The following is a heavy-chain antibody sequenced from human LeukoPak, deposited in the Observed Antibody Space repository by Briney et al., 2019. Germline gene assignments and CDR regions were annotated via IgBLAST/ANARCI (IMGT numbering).Heavy chain of an antibody. Sequence: PGESLKISCQGSGYSFTTYWVGWVRQLPGKGLEWMGIIYPGDSDTRYSPSFQGQVTISADKSISTAYLQWSSLKASDTAMYYCARVRYYYDSSGYFDYWGQGTLVTVSS. CDR1: GYSFTTYW. D-gene: IGHD3-22*01. CDR3: ARVRYYYDSSGYFDY. J-gene: IGHJ4*02. CDR2: IYPGDSDT. V-gene: IGHV5-51*01.